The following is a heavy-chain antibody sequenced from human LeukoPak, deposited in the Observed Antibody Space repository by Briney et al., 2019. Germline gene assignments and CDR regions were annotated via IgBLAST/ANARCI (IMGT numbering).Heavy chain of an antibody. CDR3: ARHGGWVITFGGVQGAFDI. J-gene: IGHJ3*02. CDR1: GGSISSYY. V-gene: IGHV4-59*08. D-gene: IGHD3-16*01. Sequence: PSETLSLTCTVSGGSISSYYWSWIRQPPGKGLEWIGYIYYSGSTNYNPSLKSRVTISVDTSKNQFSLKLSSVTAADTAVYYCARHGGWVITFGGVQGAFDIWGQGTMVTVSS. CDR2: IYYSGST.